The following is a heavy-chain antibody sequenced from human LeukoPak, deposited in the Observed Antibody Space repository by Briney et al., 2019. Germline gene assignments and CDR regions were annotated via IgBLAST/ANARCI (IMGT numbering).Heavy chain of an antibody. Sequence: GGSLRLSCAASGFSFSTYSMNWVRQAPGKGLEWVSYITSSSSTIYYADSVKGRFTISRDNPKNSLYLQMNSLRAEDTAVYYCARTANLNSSPSDYWGQGTLVTVSS. CDR2: ITSSSSTI. D-gene: IGHD6-13*01. CDR1: GFSFSTYS. J-gene: IGHJ4*02. CDR3: ARTANLNSSPSDY. V-gene: IGHV3-48*01.